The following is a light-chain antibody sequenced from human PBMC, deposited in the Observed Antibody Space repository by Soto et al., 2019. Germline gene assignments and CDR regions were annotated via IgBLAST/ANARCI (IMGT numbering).Light chain of an antibody. Sequence: EIVLTQSPGTLSFSPGERATLSCRASQSVSSNLAWYQQKPGQAPRLVIYDIFTRATGVPTRISGSGSGTECTITISSLQSEDGEVYDCQQYNSWPLTFGGGTKVDIK. CDR1: QSVSSN. CDR2: DIF. V-gene: IGKV3D-15*01. CDR3: QQYNSWPLT. J-gene: IGKJ4*01.